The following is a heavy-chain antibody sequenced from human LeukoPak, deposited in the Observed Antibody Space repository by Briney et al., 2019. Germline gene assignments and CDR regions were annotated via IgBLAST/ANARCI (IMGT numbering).Heavy chain of an antibody. Sequence: GASVKVSCKASGYTFTSYYMHWVRQAPGQGLEWMGIINPSGGSTSYAQKFQGRVTMTRDTSTSTVYMELSSLRSEDTAAYYCARDTYNWNDNDAFDIWGQGTMVTVSS. D-gene: IGHD1-20*01. CDR1: GYTFTSYY. J-gene: IGHJ3*02. V-gene: IGHV1-46*01. CDR2: INPSGGST. CDR3: ARDTYNWNDNDAFDI.